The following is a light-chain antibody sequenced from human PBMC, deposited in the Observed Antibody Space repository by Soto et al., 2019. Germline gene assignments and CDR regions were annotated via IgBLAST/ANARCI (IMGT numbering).Light chain of an antibody. Sequence: QSALTQPASVSGSPGQSITISCTGTSSDVGGYNYVSWYQQHPGKAPKVMIYDVNNRPSGVSNRFSGSKSGNTASLTISGLQAEDEADYYCSSYTSSSSYVFGTGTKVTVL. CDR1: SSDVGGYNY. CDR2: DVN. V-gene: IGLV2-14*03. CDR3: SSYTSSSSYV. J-gene: IGLJ1*01.